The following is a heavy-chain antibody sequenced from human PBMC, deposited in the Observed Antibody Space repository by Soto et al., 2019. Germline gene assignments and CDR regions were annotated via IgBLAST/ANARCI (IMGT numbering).Heavy chain of an antibody. Sequence: EVQLVESGGGLVQPGGSLRLSCAASGFTFSSYWMSWVRQAPGKGLEWVANIKQDGSEKYYVDSVKGRFTISRDNAKNSLYLQMNSLGAEDTAVYYCARGGGRYGDYVPRTNWFDPWGQGTLVTVSS. J-gene: IGHJ5*02. V-gene: IGHV3-7*04. CDR3: ARGGGRYGDYVPRTNWFDP. D-gene: IGHD4-17*01. CDR2: IKQDGSEK. CDR1: GFTFSSYW.